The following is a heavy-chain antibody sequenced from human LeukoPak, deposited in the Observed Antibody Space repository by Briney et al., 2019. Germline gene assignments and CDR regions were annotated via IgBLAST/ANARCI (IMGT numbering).Heavy chain of an antibody. CDR3: ARIGDGYGDYFDY. CDR2: IKPDGSAT. D-gene: IGHD5-24*01. V-gene: IGHV3-7*01. Sequence: PGGSLRLSCAASGFTLGSEWMSWLRQTPEKGLEWVANIKPDGSATAYVDSVKGRFTISRDNAKNSLFLQMNSLRPEDTAVYYCARIGDGYGDYFDYWGQGTLVTVSS. J-gene: IGHJ4*02. CDR1: GFTLGSEW.